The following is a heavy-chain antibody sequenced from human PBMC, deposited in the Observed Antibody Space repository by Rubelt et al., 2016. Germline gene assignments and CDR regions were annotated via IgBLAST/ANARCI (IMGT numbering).Heavy chain of an antibody. J-gene: IGHJ4*02. D-gene: IGHD2-15*01. V-gene: IGHV4-39*07. CDR2: IYSSGTT. Sequence: QLQLQESGPGLVKPSETLSLTCTVSGDSTSTNYYWGWLRQPPGKRLEWVGSIYSSGTTYYNPSLKSRVTISLGTTKKQFSVNLWDVTAAGTAVYFGAGDERINHFDYWGQGTLVIVSS. CDR1: GDSTSTNYY. CDR3: AGDERINHFDY.